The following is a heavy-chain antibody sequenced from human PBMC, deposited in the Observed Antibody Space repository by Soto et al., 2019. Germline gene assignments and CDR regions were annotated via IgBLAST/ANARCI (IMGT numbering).Heavy chain of an antibody. J-gene: IGHJ4*02. CDR2: ISGSGGST. V-gene: IGHV3-23*01. Sequence: GGSLRLSCAASGFTFSSYAMSWVRQAPGKGLEWVSAISGSGGSTYYADSVKGRFTISRDNSKNQFSLKLSSVTAADTAVYYCARVLAARASRDFDYWGQGTLVTVSS. D-gene: IGHD6-6*01. CDR3: ARVLAARASRDFDY. CDR1: GFTFSSYA.